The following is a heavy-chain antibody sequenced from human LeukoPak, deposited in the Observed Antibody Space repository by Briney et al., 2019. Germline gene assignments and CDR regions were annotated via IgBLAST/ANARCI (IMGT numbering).Heavy chain of an antibody. J-gene: IGHJ4*02. CDR2: ISGSGGST. V-gene: IGHV3-23*01. D-gene: IGHD1/OR15-1a*01. CDR3: AVGTTTKSPVDY. Sequence: GGSLRLSCAASGFSFNSYTMSWVRQAPGKGLEWVSGISGSGGSTYYADSVKGRFTISRDNSKNTLYLQINSLRAEDTAVYFCAVGTTTKSPVDYWGQGALVTVSS. CDR1: GFSFNSYT.